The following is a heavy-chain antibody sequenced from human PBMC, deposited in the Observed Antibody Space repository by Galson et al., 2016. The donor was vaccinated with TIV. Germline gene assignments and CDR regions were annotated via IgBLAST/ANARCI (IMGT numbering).Heavy chain of an antibody. CDR1: GFTFADYT. CDR2: ISWNIGSK. Sequence: SLRLSCAATGFTFADYTMHWVRQRPGKGLEWVSVISWNIGSKVYADSVKGRFIISRDNAKNSLYLQMNSLTTEDTALYYCAKGQLRAARRFYYMDVWGNGTTVTVSS. V-gene: IGHV3-9*01. CDR3: AKGQLRAARRFYYMDV. J-gene: IGHJ6*03.